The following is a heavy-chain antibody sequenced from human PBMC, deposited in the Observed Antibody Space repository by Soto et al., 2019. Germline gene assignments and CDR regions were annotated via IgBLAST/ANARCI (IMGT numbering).Heavy chain of an antibody. D-gene: IGHD2-15*01. J-gene: IGHJ4*02. CDR3: ARDRAFTCYDY. CDR1: GFIFSTSW. CDR2: INEDGSQE. Sequence: ELQLVESGGGLVHPGGSLRLSCAASGFIFSTSWMTWVRQAPGKGLEWVAGINEDGSQEYYVDSVKGRFIISRDNARNSLYLQMNSLRAEDTAVYYCARDRAFTCYDYGGQGTVVTVSS. V-gene: IGHV3-7*05.